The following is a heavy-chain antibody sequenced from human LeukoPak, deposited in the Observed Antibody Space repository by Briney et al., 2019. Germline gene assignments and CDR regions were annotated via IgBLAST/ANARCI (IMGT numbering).Heavy chain of an antibody. Sequence: PGGSLRLSCAASGFTFSSYAMHWVRQAPGKGLEWVAVISYDGSNKYYADSVKGRFTISRDNSKNTLYLQMNSLRAEDTAVYYCARAGITGNPDYWGQGTLVTVSS. J-gene: IGHJ4*02. CDR1: GFTFSSYA. CDR3: ARAGITGNPDY. CDR2: ISYDGSNK. D-gene: IGHD1-20*01. V-gene: IGHV3-30-3*01.